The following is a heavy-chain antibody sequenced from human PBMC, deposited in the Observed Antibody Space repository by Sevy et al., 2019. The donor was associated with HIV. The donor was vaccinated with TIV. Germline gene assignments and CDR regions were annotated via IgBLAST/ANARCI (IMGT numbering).Heavy chain of an antibody. V-gene: IGHV3-30*03. CDR3: ATDPSLQLVLDY. CDR2: ISFDGSKK. CDR1: GFIFSTYG. D-gene: IGHD6-6*01. J-gene: IGHJ4*02. Sequence: GGSLRLSCAASGFIFSTYGMHWVRQAPGKGLEWVALISFDGSKKYYADSVKGRFTISRDNSTNTLYLEMSSLRAEDTAVYYCATDPSLQLVLDYWGQGTLVTVSS.